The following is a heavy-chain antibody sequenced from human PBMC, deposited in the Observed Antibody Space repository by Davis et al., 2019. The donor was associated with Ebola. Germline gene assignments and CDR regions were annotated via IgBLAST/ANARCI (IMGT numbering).Heavy chain of an antibody. D-gene: IGHD2-2*03. CDR3: ARGGTSKYGYWARY. V-gene: IGHV1-69*06. Sequence: AASVKVSCKASGGTFSSYAISWVRQAPGQGLEWMGGIILIFGTANYAQKFQGRVTITADKSTSTAYMELSSLRSEDTAVYYCARGGTSKYGYWARYWGQGTLVTVSS. J-gene: IGHJ4*02. CDR2: IILIFGTA. CDR1: GGTFSSYA.